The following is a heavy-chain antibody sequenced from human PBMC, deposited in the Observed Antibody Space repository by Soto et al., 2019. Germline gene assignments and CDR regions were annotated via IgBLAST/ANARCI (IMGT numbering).Heavy chain of an antibody. CDR3: AKETPLKRRYYDSSGYYYFDY. J-gene: IGHJ4*02. CDR1: GFTLSSYG. Sequence: PGGSLRLSCAASGFTLSSYGMNWVRQAPGKGLEWVAVISYDGSNTYYADSVKGRFTISRDNSKNPLYLQMNSLRAEDTAVYYCAKETPLKRRYYDSSGYYYFDYWGQGTLVTVSS. V-gene: IGHV3-30*18. CDR2: ISYDGSNT. D-gene: IGHD3-22*01.